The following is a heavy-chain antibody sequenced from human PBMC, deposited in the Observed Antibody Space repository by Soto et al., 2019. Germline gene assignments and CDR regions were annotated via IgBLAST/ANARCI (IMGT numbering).Heavy chain of an antibody. CDR1: GYTFTSYY. CDR3: ARSTPITIFGVVPFDY. J-gene: IGHJ4*02. Sequence: GASVKVSCKASGYTFTSYYMHWVRQAPGQGLEWMGIINPSGGSTSYAQKFQGRVTMTRDTSTSTVYMELSGLRSEDTAVYYCARSTPITIFGVVPFDYWGQGTLVTVPS. CDR2: INPSGGST. V-gene: IGHV1-46*03. D-gene: IGHD3-3*01.